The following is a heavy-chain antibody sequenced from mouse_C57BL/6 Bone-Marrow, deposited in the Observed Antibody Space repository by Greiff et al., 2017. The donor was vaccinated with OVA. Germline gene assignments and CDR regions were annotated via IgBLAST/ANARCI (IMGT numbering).Heavy chain of an antibody. D-gene: IGHD1-1*01. J-gene: IGHJ2*01. CDR3: ARSELLRRDY. V-gene: IGHV1-64*01. CDR2: IHPNSGST. Sequence: VKLQQPGAELVKPGASVKLSCKASGYTFTSYWMHWVKQRPGQGLEWIGMIHPNSGSTNYNEKFKSKATLTVDKSSSTAYMQLSSLTSEDSAVYYCARSELLRRDYWGQGTTLTVSS. CDR1: GYTFTSYW.